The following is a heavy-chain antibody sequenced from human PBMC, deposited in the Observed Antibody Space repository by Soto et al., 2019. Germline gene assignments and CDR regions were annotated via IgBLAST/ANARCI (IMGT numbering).Heavy chain of an antibody. D-gene: IGHD2-15*01. Sequence: ASVKVSCKASGYTFTSYGISWVRQAPGQGLEWMGWISAYNGNTNYAQKLQGRVTMTTDTSTSTAYMELRSLRSDDTAVYYCARGFCSGGSCYSDSIGGLGELSYFDYWGQGTLVTVSS. CDR1: GYTFTSYG. J-gene: IGHJ4*02. CDR3: ARGFCSGGSCYSDSIGGLGELSYFDY. CDR2: ISAYNGNT. V-gene: IGHV1-18*01.